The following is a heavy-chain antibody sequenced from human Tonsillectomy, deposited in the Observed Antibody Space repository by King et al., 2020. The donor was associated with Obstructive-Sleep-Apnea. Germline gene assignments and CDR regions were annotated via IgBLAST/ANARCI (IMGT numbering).Heavy chain of an antibody. CDR1: GGFVTSSSYY. V-gene: IGHV4-39*01. CDR2: IYYSGST. CDR3: AGRYFDWSSQTYYGLDV. J-gene: IGHJ6*02. Sequence: QLQESGPGLVKPSETLSLTCTVSGGFVTSSSYYWGWVRQPPGEGLEWIGSIYYSGSTDYNPSLKSRVTISLDTSNNKFSLKLTSVTAADPAVYYCAGRYFDWSSQTYYGLDVWGQGTTVTVSS. D-gene: IGHD3-9*01.